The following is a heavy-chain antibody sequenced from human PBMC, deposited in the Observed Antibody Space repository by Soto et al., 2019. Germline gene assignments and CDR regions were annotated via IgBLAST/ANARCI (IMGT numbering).Heavy chain of an antibody. CDR1: GDTFSNSA. CDR2: IVILFGTP. Sequence: GASVKVSCKSSGDTFSNSAFSWLRQAPGQGLEWVGGIVILFGTPDFAQEFRDRAAITADESTSTVYLELSRLRSEDTAIYYCAHERVAEMATGGYFDYWGQGTPVTVSS. CDR3: AHERVAEMATGGYFDY. D-gene: IGHD5-12*01. V-gene: IGHV1-69*13. J-gene: IGHJ4*02.